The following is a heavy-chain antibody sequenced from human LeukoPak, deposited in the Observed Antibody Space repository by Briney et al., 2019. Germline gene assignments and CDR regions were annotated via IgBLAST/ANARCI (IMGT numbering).Heavy chain of an antibody. CDR3: AKIYCGSTSCYDTRGWFDP. V-gene: IGHV1-69*13. D-gene: IGHD2-2*01. CDR2: IIPIFGTA. J-gene: IGHJ5*02. CDR1: GYSLTSYG. Sequence: GASVKVSCKASGYSLTSYGISWVRQAPGQGLEWMGGIIPIFGTANYAQKFQGRVTITADESTSTAYMELSSLRSEDTAIYYCAKIYCGSTSCYDTRGWFDPWGQGTLVTVSS.